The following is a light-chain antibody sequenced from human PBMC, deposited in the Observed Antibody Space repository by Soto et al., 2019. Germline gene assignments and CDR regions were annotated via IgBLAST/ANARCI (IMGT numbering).Light chain of an antibody. V-gene: IGLV1-44*01. CDR2: TDN. CDR3: AAWDDSLKGPV. Sequence: QSVLTQPPSASGTPGQRVTISCSGSSSNIGSHTVNWYQQLPGTAPKLLLYTDNQRPSGVPDRFSGSKSGTSASLAISGLQSEDEADYYCAAWDDSLKGPVFGGGTKRTVL. J-gene: IGLJ2*01. CDR1: SSNIGSHT.